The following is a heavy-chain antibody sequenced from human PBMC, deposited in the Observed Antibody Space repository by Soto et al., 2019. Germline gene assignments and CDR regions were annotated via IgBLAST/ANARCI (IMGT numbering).Heavy chain of an antibody. CDR3: ARDLMITFGGVIAAYGMDV. D-gene: IGHD3-16*02. CDR1: GYTFTSYY. CDR2: INPSGGST. V-gene: IGHV1-46*01. Sequence: GASVKVSCKASGYTFTSYYMHWVRQATGKGLEWMGIINPSGGSTSYAQKFQGRVTMTRDTSTSTVYMELSSLRSEDTAVYYCARDLMITFGGVIAAYGMDVWGQGTTVTVSS. J-gene: IGHJ6*02.